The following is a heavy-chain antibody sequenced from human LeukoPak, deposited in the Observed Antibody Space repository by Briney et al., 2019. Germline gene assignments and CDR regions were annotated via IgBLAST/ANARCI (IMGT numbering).Heavy chain of an antibody. Sequence: GGSLRLSCAASGFTFSSYAMSWVRQAPGKGLEWVSTITGSGGSTYYADSVKGRFTISRDNSKNTLYLQMNSLRAEDTAVYYCARRRIQYYFDFWGQGTLVTVSS. CDR3: ARRRIQYYFDF. J-gene: IGHJ4*02. V-gene: IGHV3-23*01. D-gene: IGHD2/OR15-2a*01. CDR2: ITGSGGST. CDR1: GFTFSSYA.